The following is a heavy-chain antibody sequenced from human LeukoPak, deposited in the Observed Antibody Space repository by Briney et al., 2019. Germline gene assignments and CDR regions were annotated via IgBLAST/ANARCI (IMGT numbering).Heavy chain of an antibody. J-gene: IGHJ3*02. CDR1: GFTFSSYA. V-gene: IGHV3-23*01. CDR3: ARSPTYYDFWSGYHYGDAFDI. D-gene: IGHD3-3*01. CDR2: ISGSGGST. Sequence: GGSLRLSCAASGFTFSSYAMSWVRQAPGKGLEWVSAISGSGGSTYYADSVKGRFTISRDNSKNTLYLQMNSLRAEDTAVYYCARSPTYYDFWSGYHYGDAFDIWGQGTMVTVSS.